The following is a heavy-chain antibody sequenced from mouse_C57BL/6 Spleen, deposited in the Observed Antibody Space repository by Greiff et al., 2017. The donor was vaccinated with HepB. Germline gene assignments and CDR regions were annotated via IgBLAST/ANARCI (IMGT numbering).Heavy chain of an antibody. J-gene: IGHJ2*01. CDR1: GYTFTSYW. CDR2: IDPSDSYT. V-gene: IGHV1-69*01. CDR3: ARGNYGSPYFDY. Sequence: QVQLKQPGAELVMPGASVKLSCKASGYTFTSYWMHWVKQRPGQGLEWIGEIDPSDSYTNYNQKFKGKSTLTVDKSSSTAYMQLSSLTSEDSAVYYCARGNYGSPYFDYWGQGTTLTVSS. D-gene: IGHD1-1*01.